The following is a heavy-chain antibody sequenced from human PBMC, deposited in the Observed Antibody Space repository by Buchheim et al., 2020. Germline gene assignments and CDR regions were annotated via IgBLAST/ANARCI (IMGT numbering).Heavy chain of an antibody. V-gene: IGHV4-59*02. CDR1: GGSVSSYY. CDR3: ARVHSDRYSYGSLDY. Sequence: QVQLQESGPGLVKPSETLSLTCTVSGGSVSSYYWSWIRQPPGKGLEWIGYIYYSGSTNYNPSLKSRVTTSVNTYKNQFSLKLSSVTAADTAVYYCARVHSDRYSYGSLDYWGQGTL. CDR2: IYYSGST. D-gene: IGHD5-18*01. J-gene: IGHJ4*02.